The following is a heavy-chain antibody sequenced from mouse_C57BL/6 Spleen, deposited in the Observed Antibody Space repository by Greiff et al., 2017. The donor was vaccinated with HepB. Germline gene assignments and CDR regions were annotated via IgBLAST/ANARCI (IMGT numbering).Heavy chain of an antibody. Sequence: VQLQQPGAELVMPGASVKLSCKASGYTFPSYWMHWVKQRPGKGLEWIGEIDPSDSYTNYNQKFKGKSTLTVDKYASTAYIQLSSLTSEDYAVYYCARRGDYDYDNYFDYWGQGTTLTVAS. D-gene: IGHD2-4*01. CDR1: GYTFPSYW. CDR3: ARRGDYDYDNYFDY. J-gene: IGHJ2*01. CDR2: IDPSDSYT. V-gene: IGHV1-69*01.